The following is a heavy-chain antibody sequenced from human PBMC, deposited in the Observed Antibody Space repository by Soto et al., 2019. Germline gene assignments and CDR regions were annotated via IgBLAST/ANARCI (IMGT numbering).Heavy chain of an antibody. V-gene: IGHV1-18*01. J-gene: IGHJ4*02. CDR1: GYTFTSYG. D-gene: IGHD3-22*01. CDR3: ASDAIITDYYDSSGYYLVDY. CDR2: ISAYNGNT. Sequence: ASVKVSCNGAGYTFTSYGISWVRHAHGQGHEGMGWISAYNGNTNYAQKLHGRVTMTTDTSTSTAYMELRSLRSDDTGVYYCASDAIITDYYDSSGYYLVDYWGQGTLVTVSS.